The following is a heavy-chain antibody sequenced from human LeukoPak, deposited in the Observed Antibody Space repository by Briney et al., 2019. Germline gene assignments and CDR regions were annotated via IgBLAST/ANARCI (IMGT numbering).Heavy chain of an antibody. V-gene: IGHV4-39*01. D-gene: IGHD3-22*01. Sequence: PSETLSLTCTVSGGSISSSNYYWGWIRQPPGKGLEWIGSVYYYGSTYYNPSLKSRVTISVDTSKNQFSLKLTSVTAADTAVHYCARIYSSSALGYSDYWGQGTLLTVSS. J-gene: IGHJ4*02. CDR1: GGSISSSNYY. CDR3: ARIYSSSALGYSDY. CDR2: VYYYGST.